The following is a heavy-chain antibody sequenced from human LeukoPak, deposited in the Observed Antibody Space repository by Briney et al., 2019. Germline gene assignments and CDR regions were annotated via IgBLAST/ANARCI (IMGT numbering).Heavy chain of an antibody. Sequence: GGSLRLSCAASGFTVSSNYMSWVRQAPGKGLEWVSVIYSGGSTYYADSVKGRFTISRDNSKNTLYLQMNSLRAEDTAVYYCANSDYGDYLPLDYWGQGTLVTVSS. CDR1: GFTVSSNY. D-gene: IGHD4-17*01. V-gene: IGHV3-66*01. J-gene: IGHJ4*02. CDR2: IYSGGST. CDR3: ANSDYGDYLPLDY.